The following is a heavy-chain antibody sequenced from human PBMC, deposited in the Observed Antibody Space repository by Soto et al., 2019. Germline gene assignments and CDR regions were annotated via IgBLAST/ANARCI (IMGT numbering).Heavy chain of an antibody. CDR2: ISGYNGNT. CDR1: GYNFITYG. V-gene: IGHV1-18*01. D-gene: IGHD3-22*01. J-gene: IGHJ4*02. Sequence: EASVKVSCKTSGYNFITYGISWVRQAPGHGLEWMGWISGYNGNTDYAQKFQGRVTMTTDTPTNTLYLRMNSLKTEDTAVYYCTTGLSNGYYNFDYWGQGTPVTVSS. CDR3: TTGLSNGYYNFDY.